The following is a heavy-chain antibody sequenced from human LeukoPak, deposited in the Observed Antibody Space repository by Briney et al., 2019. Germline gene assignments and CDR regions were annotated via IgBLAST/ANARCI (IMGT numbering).Heavy chain of an antibody. J-gene: IGHJ2*01. CDR3: ARDRYYYDSGSYFYFDL. V-gene: IGHV4-39*07. CDR1: GGSISSSTYY. CDR2: IYYSGST. D-gene: IGHD3-22*01. Sequence: SETLSLTCTVSGGSISSSTYYWGWIRQPPGKGLEWIGSIYYSGSTYYNPSLKSRVTISVDTSKNQFSLKLSSVTAADTAAYYCARDRYYYDSGSYFYFDLWGRGTLVTVSS.